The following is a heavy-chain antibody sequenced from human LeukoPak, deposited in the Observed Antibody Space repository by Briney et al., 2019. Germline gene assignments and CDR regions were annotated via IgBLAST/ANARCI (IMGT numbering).Heavy chain of an antibody. CDR2: IWYDGNIK. CDR3: ARVGVVGRPRGELDH. CDR1: GFTFSSYG. D-gene: IGHD1-26*01. V-gene: IGHV3-33*01. Sequence: GGSLRLSCVASGFTFSSYGMHWVRQAPGKGLEWVALIWYDGNIKNYAESVEGRFTISRDNSRNTLYLQMNRLRDEDTAVYFCARVGVVGRPRGELDHWGQGTLVTVSS. J-gene: IGHJ4*02.